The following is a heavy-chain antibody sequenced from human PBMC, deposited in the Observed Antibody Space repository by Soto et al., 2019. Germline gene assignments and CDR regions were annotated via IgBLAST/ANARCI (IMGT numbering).Heavy chain of an antibody. CDR2: ISYDGSKT. J-gene: IGHJ6*02. V-gene: IGHV3-30*18. CDR3: AKDLRQGASGATVYGMDV. D-gene: IGHD7-27*01. Sequence: QVQLVESGGGVVQPGTSLRLSCTASGFTFSTTGMHWVRQAPGKGLEWVAVISYDGSKTYYADSVKGRLTISRDNSRGTVYLQMNSLRPEDTAVYYYAKDLRQGASGATVYGMDVWGQGTTVSVSS. CDR1: GFTFSTTG.